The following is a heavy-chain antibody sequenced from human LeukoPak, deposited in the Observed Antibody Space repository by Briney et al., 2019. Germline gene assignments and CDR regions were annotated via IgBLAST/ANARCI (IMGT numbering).Heavy chain of an antibody. V-gene: IGHV4-39*01. Sequence: SETLSLTCTVSGGSISSSSYYWGWIRQPPGKGLEWIGSIYYSGSTYYNPSLKSRVTISVDTSKNQFSLKLSSVTAADTAVYYCARHSNDILTGYYSTFYYYYGMDVWGQGTTVTVSS. CDR2: IYYSGST. CDR3: ARHSNDILTGYYSTFYYYYGMDV. CDR1: GGSISSSSYY. D-gene: IGHD3-9*01. J-gene: IGHJ6*02.